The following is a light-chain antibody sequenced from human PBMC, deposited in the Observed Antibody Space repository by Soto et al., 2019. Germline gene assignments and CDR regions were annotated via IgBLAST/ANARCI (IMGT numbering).Light chain of an antibody. Sequence: EIVMTQSPATLSVSPGERATLSCRASQSVSSYLAWYQQKPGQAPRLLIYGASSRATGIPDRFSGSGSGTEFTLTISSLQSEDFAVYYCQQYNKWPRTFGQGTKVDIK. J-gene: IGKJ1*01. CDR3: QQYNKWPRT. CDR1: QSVSSY. V-gene: IGKV3D-15*01. CDR2: GAS.